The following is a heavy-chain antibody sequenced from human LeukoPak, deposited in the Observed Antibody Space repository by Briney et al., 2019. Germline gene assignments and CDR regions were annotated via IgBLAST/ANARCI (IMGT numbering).Heavy chain of an antibody. CDR1: GYTFSNYW. D-gene: IGHD5-18*01. CDR3: ARGFGYAGNYFDS. CDR2: ISVGDSDT. J-gene: IGHJ4*02. Sequence: GESLKISCRGSGYTFSNYWIGWVRQMPGKGLEWMGIISVGDSDTRYSPSFQGQVTISDDKSISTAYLQWSSLEASDTAIYYCARGFGYAGNYFDSWGQGTLATVSS. V-gene: IGHV5-51*01.